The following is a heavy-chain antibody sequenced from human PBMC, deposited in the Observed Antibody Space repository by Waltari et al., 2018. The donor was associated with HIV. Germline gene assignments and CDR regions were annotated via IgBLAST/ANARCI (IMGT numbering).Heavy chain of an antibody. V-gene: IGHV3-48*01. D-gene: IGHD4-17*01. J-gene: IGHJ4*02. CDR1: GFTFSSYS. CDR2: ISRSSSTI. Sequence: EVQLVESGGGLVQPGGSLRLSCAASGFTFSSYSMNWVRQAPGKGLEWVSYISRSSSTIYYADSVKGRFTISRDNAKNSLYLQMNSLRAEDTAVYYCARDGDYGDPPFDYWGQGTLVTVSS. CDR3: ARDGDYGDPPFDY.